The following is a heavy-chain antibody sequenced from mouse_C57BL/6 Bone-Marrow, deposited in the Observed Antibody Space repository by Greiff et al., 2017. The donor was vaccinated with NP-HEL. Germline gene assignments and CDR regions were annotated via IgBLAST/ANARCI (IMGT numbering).Heavy chain of an antibody. Sequence: QVQLKQSGAELVKPGASVKLSCKASGYTFTSYWMHWVKQRPGQGLEWIGMIHPNSGSTNYNEKFKSKATLTVDKSSSTAYMQLSSLTSEDSAVYYCARQYGSGDYWGQGTTLTVSS. D-gene: IGHD1-1*01. CDR3: ARQYGSGDY. CDR2: IHPNSGST. V-gene: IGHV1-64*01. CDR1: GYTFTSYW. J-gene: IGHJ2*01.